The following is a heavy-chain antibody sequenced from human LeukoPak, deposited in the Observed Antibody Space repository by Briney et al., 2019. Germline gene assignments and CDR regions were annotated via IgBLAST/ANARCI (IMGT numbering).Heavy chain of an antibody. CDR3: AKASGPGYSSGWYIDY. D-gene: IGHD6-19*01. J-gene: IGHJ4*02. CDR2: ISGSGGRT. Sequence: GGSLRLSCAAFGFTFSDYAMTWVRQAPGKGLEWVSDISGSGGRTYYADSVKGRFTISRDNSKNTLYLQMNSLRAEDTAVYYCAKASGPGYSSGWYIDYWGQGTLVTVSS. CDR1: GFTFSDYA. V-gene: IGHV3-23*01.